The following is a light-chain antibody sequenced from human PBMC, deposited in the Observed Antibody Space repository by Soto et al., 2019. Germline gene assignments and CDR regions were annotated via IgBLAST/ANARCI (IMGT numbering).Light chain of an antibody. Sequence: QPVLTQPASVSGSPGQSITISCTGTSSDVGGYNHVSWYQQLPGKAPKLMIYEVSNRPSGVSNRFSGSKSGNTASLTISGLQAEDEADYFCSSYTSSSTGVFGTGTKLTVL. J-gene: IGLJ1*01. CDR1: SSDVGGYNH. V-gene: IGLV2-14*01. CDR3: SSYTSSSTGV. CDR2: EVS.